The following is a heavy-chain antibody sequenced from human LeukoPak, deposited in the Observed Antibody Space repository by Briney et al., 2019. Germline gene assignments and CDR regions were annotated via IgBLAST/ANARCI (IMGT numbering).Heavy chain of an antibody. CDR2: MNPNSGNT. D-gene: IGHD2-15*01. V-gene: IGHV1-8*01. Sequence: ASMKVSCKASGYTFTSYDINWVRQATGQGLEWMGWMNPNSGNTGYAQKFQGRVTMTRNTSISTAYMELSSLRSEDTAVYYCAREMVVAAAGDFDYWGQGTLVTVSS. J-gene: IGHJ4*02. CDR3: AREMVVAAAGDFDY. CDR1: GYTFTSYD.